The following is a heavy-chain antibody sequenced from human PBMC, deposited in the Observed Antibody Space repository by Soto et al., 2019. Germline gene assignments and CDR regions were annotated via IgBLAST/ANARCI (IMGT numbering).Heavy chain of an antibody. CDR3: ARGSAYYDFWSGYYTHDFDY. Sequence: SETLSLTCTVSGGSISSYYWSWIRQPPGKGLEWIGYIYYSGSTNYNPSLKSRVTISVDTSKNQFSLKLSSVTAADTAVYYCARGSAYYDFWSGYYTHDFDYWGQGTLVTVSS. CDR1: GGSISSYY. V-gene: IGHV4-59*01. J-gene: IGHJ4*02. D-gene: IGHD3-3*01. CDR2: IYYSGST.